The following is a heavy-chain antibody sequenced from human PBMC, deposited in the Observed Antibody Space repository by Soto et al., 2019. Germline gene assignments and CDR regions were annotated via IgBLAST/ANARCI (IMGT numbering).Heavy chain of an antibody. J-gene: IGHJ3*02. CDR2: ISYDGSNK. Sequence: QVQLVESGGGVVQPGRSLRLSCAASGFTFSSYGTFSSYGMHWVRQAPGKGLEWVAVISYDGSNKYYADSVKGRFSISRDNSKTTLYLQMDSLKPDDTAVYYCTVLEGAFDIWGQGTMVTVSS. CDR3: TVLEGAFDI. D-gene: IGHD6-6*01. V-gene: IGHV3-30*03. CDR1: GFTFSSYGTFSSYG.